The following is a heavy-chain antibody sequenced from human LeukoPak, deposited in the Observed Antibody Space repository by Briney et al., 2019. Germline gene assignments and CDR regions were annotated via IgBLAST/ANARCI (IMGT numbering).Heavy chain of an antibody. CDR3: ARVSRPSYYYDSSGYEAFDY. Sequence: GASVKVSCKASGYTFTGYYMHWVRQAPGQGLEWMGWINPNSGGTNYAQKFQGRVTMTRDTSISTAYMELSRLRSDDTAVYYCARVSRPSYYYDSSGYEAFDYWGQGTLVTVSS. CDR2: INPNSGGT. V-gene: IGHV1-2*02. J-gene: IGHJ4*02. D-gene: IGHD3-22*01. CDR1: GYTFTGYY.